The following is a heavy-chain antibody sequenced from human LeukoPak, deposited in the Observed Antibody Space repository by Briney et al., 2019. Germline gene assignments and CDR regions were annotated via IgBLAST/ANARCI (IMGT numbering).Heavy chain of an antibody. J-gene: IGHJ3*02. Sequence: SQTLSLTCTVSGGSISSGDYYWSWIRQPPGKGLEGIGYIYYSGSTYYNPSLNSRVTISVDTSKNQFSLKLSSVTAADTAVYYCARVDLIVVVPAAPHDAFDIWGQGTMVTVSS. CDR1: GGSISSGDYY. D-gene: IGHD2-2*01. CDR2: IYYSGST. V-gene: IGHV4-30-4*08. CDR3: ARVDLIVVVPAAPHDAFDI.